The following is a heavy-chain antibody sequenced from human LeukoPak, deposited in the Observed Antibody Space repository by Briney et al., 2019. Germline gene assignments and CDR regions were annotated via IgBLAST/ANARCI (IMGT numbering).Heavy chain of an antibody. J-gene: IGHJ6*02. Sequence: SVKVSCKASGGTFSSYAISWVRQAPGQGLEWMGGIIPIFGTANYAQKFQGRVTITADESTSTAYMELSSLRSEDTAVYYCARDRDGDYKSYYYYYGMDVWGQGTTVTVSS. D-gene: IGHD4-17*01. V-gene: IGHV1-69*13. CDR2: IIPIFGTA. CDR1: GGTFSSYA. CDR3: ARDRDGDYKSYYYYYGMDV.